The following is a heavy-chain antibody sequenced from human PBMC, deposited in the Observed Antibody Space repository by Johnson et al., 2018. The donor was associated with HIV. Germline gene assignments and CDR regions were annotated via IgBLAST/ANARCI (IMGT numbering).Heavy chain of an antibody. CDR2: ISSNGGST. V-gene: IGHV3-64*01. D-gene: IGHD3-22*01. CDR3: ARDPHYYDSNDAFDI. Sequence: EYVSGISSNGGSTYYANSVKGRFTISRDNSKNTLYLQINSLRAEDTAVYYCARDPHYYDSNDAFDIWGQGTMVTVSS. J-gene: IGHJ3*02.